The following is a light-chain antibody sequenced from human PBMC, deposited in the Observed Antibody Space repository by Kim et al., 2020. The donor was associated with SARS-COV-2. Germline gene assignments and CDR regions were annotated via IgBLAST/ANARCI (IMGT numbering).Light chain of an antibody. Sequence: QSVLTQPPSMSAAPGQKVTISCSGSTSNIENNYVSWYQQFPGTAPKLLIYDNNKRPSGIPDRFSGSKSGTSATLGITGLQTGDEADYFCGTWDTSLRIEVFGGGTQLTVL. V-gene: IGLV1-51*01. CDR3: GTWDTSLRIEV. J-gene: IGLJ2*01. CDR1: TSNIENNY. CDR2: DNN.